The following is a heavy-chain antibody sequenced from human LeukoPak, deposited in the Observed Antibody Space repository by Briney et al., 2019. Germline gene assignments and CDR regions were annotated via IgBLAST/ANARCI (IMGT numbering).Heavy chain of an antibody. J-gene: IGHJ4*02. D-gene: IGHD4-23*01. V-gene: IGHV4-59*08. Sequence: SETLSLTCTVSGGSISSYYWSWIRQPPGKGLEWIGYIYYSGSTNYNPSLKSRVTISVDTSKNQFSLKLTSVTAADTAVYYCGRGHGGTRRDFEYWGQGTLVTVSS. CDR1: GGSISSYY. CDR3: GRGHGGTRRDFEY. CDR2: IYYSGST.